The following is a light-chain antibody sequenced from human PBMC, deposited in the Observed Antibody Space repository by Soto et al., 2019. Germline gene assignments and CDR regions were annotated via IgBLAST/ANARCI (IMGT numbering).Light chain of an antibody. V-gene: IGKV3-15*01. CDR2: DAS. Sequence: EIVMTQSPATLSVSPGARATLSCRASQSVRSYLAWYQQKPGQAPRLLIHDASTRATGIPARFSGSGSGTEFTLTISSLRSEDFAVYYCQQYKNWPQTFGQGTKVEIK. J-gene: IGKJ1*01. CDR1: QSVRSY. CDR3: QQYKNWPQT.